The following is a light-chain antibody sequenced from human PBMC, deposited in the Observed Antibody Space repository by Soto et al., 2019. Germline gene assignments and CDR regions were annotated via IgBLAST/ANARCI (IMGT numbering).Light chain of an antibody. CDR3: QSYDSSMSAVV. J-gene: IGLJ2*01. CDR2: GTS. Sequence: QSVLTQPPSVSGAPGQRVTISCTGSSSNIGAGYDVHWYQQLPGTAPKLLIYGTSNRPSGVPDRFSGSKSGTSASLAITGLQAEDEADYYCQSYDSSMSAVVFGGGTKVTV. V-gene: IGLV1-40*01. CDR1: SSNIGAGYD.